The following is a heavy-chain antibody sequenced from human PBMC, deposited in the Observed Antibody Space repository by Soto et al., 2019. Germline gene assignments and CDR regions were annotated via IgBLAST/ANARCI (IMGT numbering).Heavy chain of an antibody. CDR1: GFTFDDYA. D-gene: IGHD3-10*01. J-gene: IGHJ6*02. CDR2: INWNSGSI. CDR3: AKDRGSGSYAANYYYYGMDV. V-gene: IGHV3-9*01. Sequence: EEQLVECGGGLVQPGRSLRLSCAASGFTFDDYAMHWVRQAPGKGLEWVSGINWNSGSIGYADSVKGRFTISRDNAKTSLYLQMNSLRAEDTALYYCAKDRGSGSYAANYYYYGMDVWGQGTTVTVSS.